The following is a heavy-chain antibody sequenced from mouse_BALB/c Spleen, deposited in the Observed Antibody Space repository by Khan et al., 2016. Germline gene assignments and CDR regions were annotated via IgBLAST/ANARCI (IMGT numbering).Heavy chain of an antibody. Sequence: QVQLKQSGPSLAQPSQSLSITCTVTGFSLTTYGVHWVRQSPGKGLEWLGVIWRGGSTDYNAAFMSRLSITKDNSKSHVFLKMNSLQADDTAIYSCANVEYYGSDGAWFAYWGQGSLVTVSA. CDR3: ANVEYYGSDGAWFAY. D-gene: IGHD1-1*02. CDR2: IWRGGST. CDR1: GFSLTTYG. J-gene: IGHJ3*01. V-gene: IGHV2-5-1*01.